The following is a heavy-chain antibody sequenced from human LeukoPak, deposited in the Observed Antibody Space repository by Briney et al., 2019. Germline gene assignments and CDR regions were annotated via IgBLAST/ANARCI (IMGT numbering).Heavy chain of an antibody. CDR1: GGTFSSYA. V-gene: IGHV1-69*06. CDR3: ARGGYNYVDAFDI. D-gene: IGHD5-24*01. J-gene: IGHJ3*02. CDR2: IIPIFGTA. Sequence: SVKVSCKASGGTFSSYAISWVRQAPGQGLEWMGGIIPIFGTANYAQKFQGRVTITADKSTSTAYMELSSLRSEDTAVYYCARGGYNYVDAFDIWGQGTMVTVSS.